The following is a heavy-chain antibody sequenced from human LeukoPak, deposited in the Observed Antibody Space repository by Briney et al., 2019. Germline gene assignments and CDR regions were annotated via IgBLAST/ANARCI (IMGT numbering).Heavy chain of an antibody. J-gene: IGHJ4*02. Sequence: GGSLRLSCAASGFTFSSFEMNWVRQAPGKGLEWISYISSGGSTIYYADSVKGRFTVSRDNAKNSLYLHMNSLRAEDTAVYYCAREGTAMVSFDYWGQGTLVTVSS. D-gene: IGHD5-18*01. CDR1: GFTFSSFE. CDR3: AREGTAMVSFDY. V-gene: IGHV3-48*03. CDR2: ISSGGSTI.